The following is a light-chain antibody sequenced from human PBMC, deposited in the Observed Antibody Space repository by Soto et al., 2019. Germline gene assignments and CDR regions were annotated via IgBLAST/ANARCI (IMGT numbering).Light chain of an antibody. Sequence: QSALTQPASVSGSPGQSITISCTGTSSDVGGYDYVSWYQQHPGEGPKLMIYDVSNRPSGGSNRFSGSKSGNTASLTISGLQAEDEADYYCSSYTSISTYVFGSGTKLTVL. CDR2: DVS. J-gene: IGLJ1*01. CDR3: SSYTSISTYV. V-gene: IGLV2-14*01. CDR1: SSDVGGYDY.